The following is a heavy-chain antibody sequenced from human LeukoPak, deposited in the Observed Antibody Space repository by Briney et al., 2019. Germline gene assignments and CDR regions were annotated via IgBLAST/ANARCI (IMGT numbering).Heavy chain of an antibody. CDR3: ARGKYYYDSSGPLDY. Sequence: ASVKVSCKASGYTFTGYYMHWVRQAPGQALEWMGWINPNSGGTNYAQKFQGRVTMTRDTSISTAYMELSRLRSDDTAVYYCARGKYYYDSSGPLDYWGQGTLVTVSS. D-gene: IGHD3-22*01. V-gene: IGHV1-2*02. CDR2: INPNSGGT. J-gene: IGHJ4*02. CDR1: GYTFTGYY.